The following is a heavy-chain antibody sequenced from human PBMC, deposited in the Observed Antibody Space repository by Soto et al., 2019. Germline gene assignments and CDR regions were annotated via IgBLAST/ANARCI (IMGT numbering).Heavy chain of an antibody. V-gene: IGHV3-74*01. CDR2: IDKHGSDT. D-gene: IGHD4-4*01. J-gene: IGHJ5*02. CDR3: GTVFDL. CDR1: GFGFTGHW. Sequence: QPGGSLRLSCAASGFGFTGHWMHWVRQGPGKGLEWVSGIDKHGSDTFYADSVKGRFIISRDNSKNMVYLQMNSLGAEDSAVYYCGTVFDLWGQGTQVTVSS.